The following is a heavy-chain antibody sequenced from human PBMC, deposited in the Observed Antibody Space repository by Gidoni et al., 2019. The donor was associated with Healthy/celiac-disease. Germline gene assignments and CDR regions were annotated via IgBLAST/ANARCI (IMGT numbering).Heavy chain of an antibody. J-gene: IGHJ4*02. CDR1: GFTFDDYA. V-gene: IGHV3-9*01. Sequence: EVQLVESGVGLVQPVRSLRLSCDASGFTFDDYAMPWVRQGPGKSLEWVAGISWNSGSIGYADSVKGRFTIARDNAKNSLYLQMNSLRDEDTAVYYCAKDISQQLVFDYWGQGTLVTVSS. CDR3: AKDISQQLVFDY. D-gene: IGHD6-13*01. CDR2: ISWNSGSI.